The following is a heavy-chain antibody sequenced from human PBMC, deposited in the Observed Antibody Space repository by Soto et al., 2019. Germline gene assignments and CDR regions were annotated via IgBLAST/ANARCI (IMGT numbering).Heavy chain of an antibody. CDR3: ARVGARGYEYIWGSPRGLDF. J-gene: IGHJ4*02. Sequence: QVQLVESGGGLVKPGGSLRLSCTVSGFTFSDYYMSWIRQAPGKGLXXXXYISSSGSTIYYAGSVQGRFTISRDNAKNSLYLQMNSLRAADTAVYYCARVGARGYEYIWGSPRGLDFWGQGTLVTVSS. CDR1: GFTFSDYY. V-gene: IGHV3-11*01. CDR2: ISSSGSTI. D-gene: IGHD3-16*01.